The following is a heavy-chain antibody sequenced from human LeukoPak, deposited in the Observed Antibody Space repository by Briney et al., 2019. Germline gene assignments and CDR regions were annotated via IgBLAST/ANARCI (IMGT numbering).Heavy chain of an antibody. CDR3: STDSPTGFDH. D-gene: IGHD2-8*02. CDR1: GASIRSYY. V-gene: IGHV4-59*01. Sequence: SEALSLTCTVSGASIRSYYWSWTRQTPGKGLEWIGYIYHTGSTKYNPSLKSRVTISIDTSKNHFSLTLTSVTAADTAVYYCSTDSPTGFDHWGQGALVTVSS. J-gene: IGHJ4*02. CDR2: IYHTGST.